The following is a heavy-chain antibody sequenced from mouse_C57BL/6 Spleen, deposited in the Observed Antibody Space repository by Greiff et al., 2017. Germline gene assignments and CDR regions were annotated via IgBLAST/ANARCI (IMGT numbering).Heavy chain of an antibody. CDR2: INPNNGGT. V-gene: IGHV1-26*01. CDR1: GYTFTDYY. D-gene: IGHD1-1*01. CDR3: ARGGSSLPYAMDY. Sequence: VQLQQSGPELVKPGASVKISCKASGYTFTDYYMNWVKQSHGKSLEWIGDINPNNGGTSYNQKFKGKATLTVDKSSSTAYMELRSLTSEDSAVYYCARGGSSLPYAMDYWGQGTSVTVSS. J-gene: IGHJ4*01.